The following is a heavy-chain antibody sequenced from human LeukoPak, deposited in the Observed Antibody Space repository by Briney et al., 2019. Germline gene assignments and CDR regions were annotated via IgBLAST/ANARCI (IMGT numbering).Heavy chain of an antibody. CDR1: GFTFSSYS. J-gene: IGHJ6*02. CDR3: AGDWEGLDIVVVPAAIGGGYYYGMDV. CDR2: ISSSSSYI. V-gene: IGHV3-21*01. D-gene: IGHD2-2*02. Sequence: PGGSLRLSCAASGFTFSSYSMNWVRQAPGKGLEWVSSISSSSSYIYYADSVKGRFTISRDNAKNSLYLQMNSLRAEDTAVYYCAGDWEGLDIVVVPAAIGGGYYYGMDVWGQGTTVTVSS.